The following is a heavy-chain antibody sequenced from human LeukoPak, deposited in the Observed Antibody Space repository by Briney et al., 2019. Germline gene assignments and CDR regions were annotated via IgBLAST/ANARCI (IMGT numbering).Heavy chain of an antibody. V-gene: IGHV3-23*01. D-gene: IGHD5-18*01. Sequence: GGSLRLSCAASGFTFSSYAMTWVRQAPGKGLEWVSDISVSGGNTYYADSVQGRFIISRDNSKNTLYLQMNSLRAEDTAVYYCAKLSDTAMVSDYWGQGTLVTVSS. CDR3: AKLSDTAMVSDY. CDR2: ISVSGGNT. J-gene: IGHJ4*02. CDR1: GFTFSSYA.